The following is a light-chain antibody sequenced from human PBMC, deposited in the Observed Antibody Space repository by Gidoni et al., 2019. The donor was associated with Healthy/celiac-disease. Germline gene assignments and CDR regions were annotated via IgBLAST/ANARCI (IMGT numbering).Light chain of an antibody. CDR3: QQRSNWLT. CDR2: DAS. CDR1: QSVSSY. V-gene: IGKV3-11*01. Sequence: EIVLTQSPATLSLSPGERATLSCRASQSVSSYLAWYQQKPGQAPRLLIYDASNRATGIPAMFSGSGSGTDFTLTISSLAPEDFAVYYCQQRSNWLTFGGGTKVEIK. J-gene: IGKJ4*01.